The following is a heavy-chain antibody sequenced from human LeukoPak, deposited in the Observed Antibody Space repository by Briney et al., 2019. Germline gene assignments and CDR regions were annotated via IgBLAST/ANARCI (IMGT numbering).Heavy chain of an antibody. D-gene: IGHD3-10*01. J-gene: IGHJ4*02. CDR1: GFTFSSYA. CDR3: ARDGGHGSGSYPFDY. Sequence: QPGGSLRLSCAASGFTFSSYAMHWVRQAPGKGLEWVAIISSDGSNKYYADSVKGRFTISRDNSKNTLYLQMNSLRAEDTAVYYCARDGGHGSGSYPFDYWGQGTLVTVSS. CDR2: ISSDGSNK. V-gene: IGHV3-30*04.